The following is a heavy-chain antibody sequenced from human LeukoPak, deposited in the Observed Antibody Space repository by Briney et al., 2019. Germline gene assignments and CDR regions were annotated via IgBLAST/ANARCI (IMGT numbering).Heavy chain of an antibody. V-gene: IGHV1-69*10. CDR2: IIPILGIA. Sequence: VKVSCQASGGPFRSYAISWVRQAPGQGLEWMGRIIPILGIANYAQKFQGRVTITTDKSTSTAYMELSSLRSEDTAVYYCARSAYYYDSSGYHFDDWGQGTLVTVSS. J-gene: IGHJ4*02. CDR1: GGPFRSYA. D-gene: IGHD3-22*01. CDR3: ARSAYYYDSSGYHFDD.